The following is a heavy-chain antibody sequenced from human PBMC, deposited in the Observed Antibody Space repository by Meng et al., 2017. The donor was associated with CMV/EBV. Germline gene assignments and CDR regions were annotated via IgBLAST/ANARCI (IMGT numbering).Heavy chain of an antibody. CDR1: GGSFCGYC. J-gene: IGHJ1*01. Sequence: LSCAGYGGSFCGYCWSLLRQSPGRGLGCSGKIYHSGSTNYNPSLKSRVTIAVDTSKNQFSLKLSSVTAADTAVYYCARGGRGSYFLHWGQGILVTVSS. V-gene: IGHV4-34*01. D-gene: IGHD1-26*01. CDR2: IYHSGST. CDR3: ARGGRGSYFLH.